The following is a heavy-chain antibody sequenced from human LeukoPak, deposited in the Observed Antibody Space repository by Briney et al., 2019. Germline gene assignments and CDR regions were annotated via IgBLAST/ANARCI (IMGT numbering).Heavy chain of an antibody. J-gene: IGHJ6*03. V-gene: IGHV4-61*02. CDR3: ARGTVYYYNMDV. CDR1: GGSISTGTSY. CDR2: IYTSGST. D-gene: IGHD4-17*01. Sequence: PSQTLSLTCAVSGGSISTGTSYWSWIRQPAGKGLEWIGRIYTSGSTNYNPSLKSRVTISVDTSKNHFSLKLNSVTAADTAVYYCARGTVYYYNMDVWGKGTTVTISS.